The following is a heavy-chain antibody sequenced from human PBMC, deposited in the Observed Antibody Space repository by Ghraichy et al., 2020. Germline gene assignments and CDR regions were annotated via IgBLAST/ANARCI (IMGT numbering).Heavy chain of an antibody. CDR3: AREGGDQPYYYYGMDV. J-gene: IGHJ6*02. CDR1: GFTVSSNY. CDR2: IYSGGST. V-gene: IGHV3-53*01. Sequence: GGSLRLSCAASGFTVSSNYMSWVRQAPGKGLEWVSVIYSGGSTYYADSVKGRFTISRDNSKNTLYLQMNSLRAEDTAVYYCAREGGDQPYYYYGMDVWGQGTTVTVSS. D-gene: IGHD4-17*01.